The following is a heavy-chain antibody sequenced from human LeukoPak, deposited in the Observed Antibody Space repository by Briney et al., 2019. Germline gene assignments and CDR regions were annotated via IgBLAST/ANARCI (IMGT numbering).Heavy chain of an antibody. D-gene: IGHD5-12*01. CDR1: GFTFSTYA. Sequence: GTSLRLSCTASGFTFSTYAMHWVRQAPGKGLEWVAVISYDGSNKNYADSVKGRFTISRDNSKNTLYLQMNSLRAGDTAIYYCAKTSRGNSAYDSPFDFWGQGTLVTVSS. CDR2: ISYDGSNK. V-gene: IGHV3-30-3*01. CDR3: AKTSRGNSAYDSPFDF. J-gene: IGHJ4*02.